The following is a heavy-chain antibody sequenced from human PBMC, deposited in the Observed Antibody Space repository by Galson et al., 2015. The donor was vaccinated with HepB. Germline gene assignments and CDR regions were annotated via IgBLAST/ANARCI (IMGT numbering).Heavy chain of an antibody. Sequence: SLRLSCAASGFTLSSYGMHWVRQAPGKGLEWVAVIWYDGSNKYYADSVKGRFTISRDNSKNTLYLQMNSLRAEDTAVYYCARDLNYYGSGSYYRGGGYYYYGMDVWGQGTTVTVSS. V-gene: IGHV3-33*08. J-gene: IGHJ6*02. CDR3: ARDLNYYGSGSYYRGGGYYYYGMDV. D-gene: IGHD3-10*01. CDR2: IWYDGSNK. CDR1: GFTLSSYG.